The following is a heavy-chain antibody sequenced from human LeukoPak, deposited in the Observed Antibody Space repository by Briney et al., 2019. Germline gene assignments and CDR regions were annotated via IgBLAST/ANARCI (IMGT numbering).Heavy chain of an antibody. D-gene: IGHD6-19*01. CDR1: GFTFSSYA. J-gene: IGHJ4*02. CDR3: AKDRMTGGWSYSFDY. CDR2: ISGSGGST. V-gene: IGHV3-23*01. Sequence: GGSLRLSCAASGFTFSSYAMSWVRQAPGKGLEWVSAISGSGGSTYYADSVKGRFTISRDNSKNTLYLQMSSLRAEDTAVYYCAKDRMTGGWSYSFDYWGQGTLVTVSS.